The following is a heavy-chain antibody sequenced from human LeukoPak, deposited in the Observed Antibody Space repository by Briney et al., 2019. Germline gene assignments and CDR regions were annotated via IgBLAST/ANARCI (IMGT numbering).Heavy chain of an antibody. CDR1: GYVFRKYG. D-gene: IGHD1-26*01. Sequence: GASVKVSCKASGYVFRKYGVAWLRQAPGQGLEWMGWGGAYNGKADYLQSLQGRVTMTVDTTTSTSYMELRNLRPDDTAVYYCARRIAGAHLGDHWGQGTLITVSS. V-gene: IGHV1-18*01. CDR2: GGAYNGKA. CDR3: ARRIAGAHLGDH. J-gene: IGHJ4*02.